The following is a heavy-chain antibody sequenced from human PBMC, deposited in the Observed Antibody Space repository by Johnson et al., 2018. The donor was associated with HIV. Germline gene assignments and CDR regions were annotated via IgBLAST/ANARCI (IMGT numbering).Heavy chain of an antibody. CDR1: GSTFTYYA. CDR3: AQGYYDILTGYYDAFDI. Sequence: VQLVESGGGLVQPGGSLRLSCAASGSTFTYYAMSWVRQAPGKGLERVSGISGSGGSTYYAASVKGRFAISRDNSKNPLYLQMNSLRAEETAVYYCAQGYYDILTGYYDAFDIWGQGTMVMVSS. D-gene: IGHD3-9*01. J-gene: IGHJ3*02. CDR2: ISGSGGST. V-gene: IGHV3-23*04.